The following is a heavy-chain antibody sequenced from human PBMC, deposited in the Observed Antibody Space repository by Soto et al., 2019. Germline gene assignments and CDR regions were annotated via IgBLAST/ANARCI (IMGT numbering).Heavy chain of an antibody. V-gene: IGHV2-5*01. J-gene: IGHJ4*02. CDR1: GFSLSTSGVG. D-gene: IGHD3-9*01. CDR3: AHRHPGVYDILTGSFDY. CDR2: IYWNDDK. Sequence: SGPTLVNPTQTLTLTCTFSGFSLSTSGVGVGWIRQPPGKALEWLALIYWNDDKRYSPSLKSRLTITKDTSKNQVVLTMTNMDPVDTATYYCAHRHPGVYDILTGSFDYWGQGTLVTVSS.